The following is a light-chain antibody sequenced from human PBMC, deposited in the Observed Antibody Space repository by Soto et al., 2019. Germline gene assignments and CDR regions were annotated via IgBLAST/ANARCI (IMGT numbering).Light chain of an antibody. Sequence: EIVMTQSPATLYVVPGERATIYCRASQSVSSNLAWYQHKPGQAPRLLTYGASTRATGIPARFGGIGSGTEFTLTISSLQPEDFATYYCQQYNGYSGTFGQGTKVDIK. CDR3: QQYNGYSGT. J-gene: IGKJ1*01. V-gene: IGKV3-15*01. CDR1: QSVSSN. CDR2: GAS.